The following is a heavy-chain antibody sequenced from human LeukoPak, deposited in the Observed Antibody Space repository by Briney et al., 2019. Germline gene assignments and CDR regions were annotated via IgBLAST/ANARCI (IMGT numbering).Heavy chain of an antibody. CDR3: ARDSTGHDY. D-gene: IGHD1-1*01. V-gene: IGHV4-4*07. CDR1: GGSISSNY. J-gene: IGHJ4*02. CDR2: MYISGST. Sequence: SETLSLTCTVSGGSISSNYWSWIRQPAGKGLEWIGRMYISGSTNYNPSLKSRVTMSVDTSMNQFSLRLTSVTAADTAVYYCARDSTGHDYWGQGALVTVSS.